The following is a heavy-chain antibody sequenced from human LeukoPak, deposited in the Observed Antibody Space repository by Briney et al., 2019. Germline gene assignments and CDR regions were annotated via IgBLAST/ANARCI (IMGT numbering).Heavy chain of an antibody. V-gene: IGHV1-46*01. CDR3: ASSTGGSYFLES. J-gene: IGHJ4*02. D-gene: IGHD1-26*01. CDR2: INPSGGST. Sequence: GASVKVSCKASGYTFTSYYMHWVRQAPGQGFEWMGIINPSGGSTSYAQKFQGRVTMTRDTSTSTVYMELSSLRSEDTAVYYCASSTGGSYFLESWGQGTLVTVSS. CDR1: GYTFTSYY.